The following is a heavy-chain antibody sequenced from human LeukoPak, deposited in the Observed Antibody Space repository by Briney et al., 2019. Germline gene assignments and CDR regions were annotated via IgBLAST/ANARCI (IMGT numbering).Heavy chain of an antibody. CDR1: GFNFSSYA. CDR3: ATDRDSLGILNY. J-gene: IGHJ4*02. D-gene: IGHD7-27*01. Sequence: GGSLRLSCSASGFNFSSYAMYWVRQAPGKGLEWVAVIWYDGSNKYYADSVKGRFTISRDNSKNTLYLQMYSLRADDTAVYYCATDRDSLGILNYWGQGTLVTVSS. V-gene: IGHV3-33*08. CDR2: IWYDGSNK.